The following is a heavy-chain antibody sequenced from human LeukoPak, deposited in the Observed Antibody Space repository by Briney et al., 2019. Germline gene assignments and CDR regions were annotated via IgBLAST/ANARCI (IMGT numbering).Heavy chain of an antibody. CDR2: IKGDERST. Sequence: PGGSLRLSCAASGFTFSSYWLHWVRQAPGKGLVWVSRIKGDERSTNYADSVKGRFTISRDNAKNSLYLQMNSLRAEDTAVYYCARDREWLGKRFDYWGQGTLVTVSS. CDR3: ARDREWLGKRFDY. D-gene: IGHD6-19*01. V-gene: IGHV3-74*01. CDR1: GFTFSSYW. J-gene: IGHJ4*02.